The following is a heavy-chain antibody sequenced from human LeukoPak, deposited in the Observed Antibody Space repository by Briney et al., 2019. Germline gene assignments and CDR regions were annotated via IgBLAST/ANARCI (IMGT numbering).Heavy chain of an antibody. CDR3: IRENANYVNYY. CDR2: ICGSSSYT. D-gene: IGHD3-10*02. CDR1: GFTFSDYY. V-gene: IGHV3-11*06. Sequence: AGGSLRLSCVVSGFTFSDYYMSWIRQAPGKGLEWVSYICGSSSYTNYADSVKRRFTISRDNAKNTLYLQMNSLRAEDTAVYYCIRENANYVNYYCGEGTLGTVSS. J-gene: IGHJ4*02.